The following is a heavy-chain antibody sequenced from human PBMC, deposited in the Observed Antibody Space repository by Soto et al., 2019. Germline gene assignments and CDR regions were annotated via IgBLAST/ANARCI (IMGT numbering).Heavy chain of an antibody. Sequence: QVQLVQSGAEVKTPGASVKVSCKASGYTFATYDINWVRQAPGQGLEWMGWMNPNSGNTGDAQKFQGRITMTRDTALSVAHMELSSLRNEDTSVYYCARSDGYNFNWLDSWGQGTLVTVSA. J-gene: IGHJ5*01. CDR1: GYTFATYD. D-gene: IGHD2-21*01. V-gene: IGHV1-8*01. CDR2: MNPNSGNT. CDR3: ARSDGYNFNWLDS.